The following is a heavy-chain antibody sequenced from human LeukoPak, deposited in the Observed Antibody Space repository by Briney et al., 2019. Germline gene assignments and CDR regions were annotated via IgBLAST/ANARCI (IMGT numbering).Heavy chain of an antibody. V-gene: IGHV1-69*05. J-gene: IGHJ4*02. Sequence: SVKVSCKASGGTFSSYAISWVRQAPGQGLEWMGGIIPIFGTANYAQKFQGRVTITTDESTSTAYMELSSLRSEDMAVYYCARSPLSGYDYFDYWGQGTLVTVSS. CDR3: ARSPLSGYDYFDY. CDR1: GGTFSSYA. D-gene: IGHD5-12*01. CDR2: IIPIFGTA.